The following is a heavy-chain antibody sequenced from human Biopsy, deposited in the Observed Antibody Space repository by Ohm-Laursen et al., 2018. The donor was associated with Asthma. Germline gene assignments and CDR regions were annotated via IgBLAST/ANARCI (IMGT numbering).Heavy chain of an antibody. V-gene: IGHV3-9*01. CDR1: GFSFDDCA. D-gene: IGHD3-22*01. CDR2: MSWNSGNI. CDR3: AKSADYYDITDFLDF. J-gene: IGHJ4*01. Sequence: SLRLSCAASGFSFDDCAMRWVRQAPGKGLEWVSSMSWNSGNIDYAVSVKGRFTISRDNAKNSLYLQMQSLRPEDTAFYYCAKSADYYDITDFLDFWGRGTLVTVSS.